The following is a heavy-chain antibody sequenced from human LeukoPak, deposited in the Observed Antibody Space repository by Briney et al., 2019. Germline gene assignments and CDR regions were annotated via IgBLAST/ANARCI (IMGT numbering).Heavy chain of an antibody. CDR3: AKSQWFGELWLFDY. Sequence: SETLSLTCTVSGGSISSYYWSWIRQPPGKGLEWIGYIYYSGSTNYNPSLKSRVTISVDTSKNQFSLKLSSVTAADTAVYYCAKSQWFGELWLFDYWGQGTLVTVSS. CDR1: GGSISSYY. V-gene: IGHV4-59*01. D-gene: IGHD3-10*01. CDR2: IYYSGST. J-gene: IGHJ4*02.